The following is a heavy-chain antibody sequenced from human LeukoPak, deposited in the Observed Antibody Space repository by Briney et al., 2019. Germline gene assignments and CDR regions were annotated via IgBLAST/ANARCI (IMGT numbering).Heavy chain of an antibody. CDR3: ARYCSGGSCYNDAFDI. V-gene: IGHV4-39*07. D-gene: IGHD2-15*01. CDR1: SGSISSSSYY. CDR2: IYYSGST. Sequence: SETLSLTCSVSSGSISSSSYYWGWIRQPPGKGLEWIGSIYYSGSTNYNPSLKSRVTISVDTSKNQFSLKLSSVTAADTAVYYCARYCSGGSCYNDAFDIWGQGTMVTVSS. J-gene: IGHJ3*02.